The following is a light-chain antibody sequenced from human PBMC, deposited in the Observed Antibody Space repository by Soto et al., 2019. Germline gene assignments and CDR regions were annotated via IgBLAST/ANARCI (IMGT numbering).Light chain of an antibody. CDR1: SSDVGAYNY. V-gene: IGLV2-14*01. CDR3: FSLTTSNTHV. J-gene: IGLJ1*01. CDR2: EVS. Sequence: QSVLTQPASVSGSPGQSITISCTGTSSDVGAYNYVSWFQQHPDKAPKLMIYEVSNRPSGVSNRFSGSKSGNAASLTISGLQAEDEAYYFCFSLTTSNTHVFGTGTKLTVL.